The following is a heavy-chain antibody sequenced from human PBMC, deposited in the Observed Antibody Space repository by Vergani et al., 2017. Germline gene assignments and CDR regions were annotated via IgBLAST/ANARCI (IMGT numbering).Heavy chain of an antibody. CDR3: AGDDCSGGSCYPPYDY. CDR1: GYTFTSYG. D-gene: IGHD2-15*01. Sequence: QVQLVQSGAEVKKPGASVKVSCKASGYTFTSYGISWVRQAPGQGLEWMGWISAYNGNTNYAQKLQGRVTMTTDTSTSTAYMELRSLRSDDTAVYYCAGDDCSGGSCYPPYDYWGQGTLVTVSS. J-gene: IGHJ4*02. V-gene: IGHV1-18*01. CDR2: ISAYNGNT.